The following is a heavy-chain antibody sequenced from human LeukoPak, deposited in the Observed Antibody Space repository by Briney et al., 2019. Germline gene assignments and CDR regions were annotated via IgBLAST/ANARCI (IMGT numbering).Heavy chain of an antibody. D-gene: IGHD6-13*01. J-gene: IGHJ4*02. CDR3: AREYSNSQFDY. Sequence: ASVKVSCKASGYTFTNYYIHWVRQAPGQGLEWMAIINPSSGSTSYAQKFQGRVTMTRDTSTSTVYMELSSLRSEDTATYYCAREYSNSQFDYWGQGTLVTVSS. V-gene: IGHV1-46*01. CDR1: GYTFTNYY. CDR2: INPSSGST.